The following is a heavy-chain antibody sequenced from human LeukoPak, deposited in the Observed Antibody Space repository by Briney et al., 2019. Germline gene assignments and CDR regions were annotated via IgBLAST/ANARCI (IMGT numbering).Heavy chain of an antibody. CDR1: LFTLSNYA. J-gene: IGHJ6*04. V-gene: IGHV3-30*04. D-gene: IGHD6-19*01. Sequence: PGRSLRLSCAASLFTLSNYAMHWVRQAPGKGLEGVAVISYDGSNKYYADSLKGRFTISRDNSKNTLYLEMHRLRAEDTAVYYCARGRRVLAVAGTEGVYYYYGMDVWGKGPRSPSPQ. CDR2: ISYDGSNK. CDR3: ARGRRVLAVAGTEGVYYYYGMDV.